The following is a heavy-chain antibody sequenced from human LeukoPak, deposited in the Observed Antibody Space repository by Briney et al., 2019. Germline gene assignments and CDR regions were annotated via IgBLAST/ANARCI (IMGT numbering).Heavy chain of an antibody. CDR1: GFTFSDYY. CDR3: VRAVSVSSYYFDC. CDR2: ISSSSSYT. V-gene: IGHV3-11*05. J-gene: IGHJ4*02. D-gene: IGHD5/OR15-5a*01. Sequence: KAGGSLRLSCAASGFTFSDYYMSWVRQAPGKGLEWISHISSSSSYTNYVDSVKGRFTISRDNAKNSLYLQMNSLRAEDTAVYYCVRAVSVSSYYFDCWGQGTLVTVSS.